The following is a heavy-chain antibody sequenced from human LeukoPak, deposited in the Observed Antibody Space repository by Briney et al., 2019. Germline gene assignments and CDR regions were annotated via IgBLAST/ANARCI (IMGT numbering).Heavy chain of an antibody. CDR3: ARDLYSSGWYAPSDY. Sequence: ASVKVSCKASGYTFTSYAMHWVRQAPGQRLEWMGWINAGNGNTKYSQKFQGRVTITRDTSASTAYMELSSLRSEDTAVYYCARDLYSSGWYAPSDYWGQGTLVTVSS. CDR1: GYTFTSYA. CDR2: INAGNGNT. J-gene: IGHJ4*02. V-gene: IGHV1-3*01. D-gene: IGHD6-19*01.